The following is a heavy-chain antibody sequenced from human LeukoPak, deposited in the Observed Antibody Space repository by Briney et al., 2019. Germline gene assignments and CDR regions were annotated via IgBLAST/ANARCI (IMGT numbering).Heavy chain of an antibody. V-gene: IGHV4-59*02. Sequence: SETLSLTCSVSGDSVKTYYWNWIRQPPGRGLEWIGFMYFSGNTNYSPSLKSRVTMSIDTSKNQFSLKLSSVTAADTAVYYCARDAVAGSRHDAFDIWGQGTMVTVSS. CDR1: GDSVKTYY. J-gene: IGHJ3*02. D-gene: IGHD6-19*01. CDR2: MYFSGNT. CDR3: ARDAVAGSRHDAFDI.